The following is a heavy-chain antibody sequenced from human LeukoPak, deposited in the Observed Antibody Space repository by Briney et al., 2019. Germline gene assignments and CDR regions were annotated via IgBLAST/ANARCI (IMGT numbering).Heavy chain of an antibody. D-gene: IGHD3-10*01. CDR3: ARDPFDGSGSYVPWFDP. V-gene: IGHV3-21*01. J-gene: IGHJ5*02. Sequence: PGGSLRLSCAASGFTFSSYSMNWVRQAPGKGLEWVSSISSSSSYIYYADSVKGRFTISRDNAKNSLYLQMNSPRAEDTAVYYCARDPFDGSGSYVPWFDPWGQGTLVTVSS. CDR1: GFTFSSYS. CDR2: ISSSSSYI.